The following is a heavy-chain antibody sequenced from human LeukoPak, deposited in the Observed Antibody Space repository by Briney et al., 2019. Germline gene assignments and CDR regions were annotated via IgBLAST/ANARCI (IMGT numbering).Heavy chain of an antibody. J-gene: IGHJ5*02. CDR1: GGSTSSSSFY. V-gene: IGHV4-39*01. D-gene: IGHD2-2*03. CDR2: IYYSGSA. Sequence: SETLSLTCTVSGGSTSSSSFYWGWIRQPPGKGLEWIGTIYYSGSAFYNASLMGRVTMSVDTSKNQFSLKLSSVTAADTAVYYCARLLRVGYCSTTTCNWFDPWGQGTLVTVSS. CDR3: ARLLRVGYCSTTTCNWFDP.